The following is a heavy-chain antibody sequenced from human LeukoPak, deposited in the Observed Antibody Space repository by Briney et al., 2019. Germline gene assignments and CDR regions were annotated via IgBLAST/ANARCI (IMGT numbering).Heavy chain of an antibody. J-gene: IGHJ6*02. Sequence: PGGSLRLSCAASGFTFSTYAMSWVRQAPGKGLEWVSAISGSGGSTYYAESVRGRFTISRDNSKNTLYLQMNSLRAEDTAVYYCARGAAKYIVVVALDVWGQGTTVTVSS. V-gene: IGHV3-23*01. CDR2: ISGSGGST. D-gene: IGHD2-15*01. CDR1: GFTFSTYA. CDR3: ARGAAKYIVVVALDV.